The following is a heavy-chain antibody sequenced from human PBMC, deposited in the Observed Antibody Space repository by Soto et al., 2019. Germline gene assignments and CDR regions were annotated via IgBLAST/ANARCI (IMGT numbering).Heavy chain of an antibody. J-gene: IGHJ4*02. CDR2: MNPNSGNT. CDR3: ARSWGRFCYTIPTVAY. CDR1: GYTFTSYD. Sequence: QVQLVQSGAEVKKPGASVKVSCKASGYTFTSYDINWVRQATGQGLEWMGWMNPNSGNTGYAQKFQGRVTMTRNTPFSTAYMGLSRLRSNDPDVSYCARSWGRFCYTIPTVAYWGQGTLVTVSS. V-gene: IGHV1-8*01. D-gene: IGHD3-16*02.